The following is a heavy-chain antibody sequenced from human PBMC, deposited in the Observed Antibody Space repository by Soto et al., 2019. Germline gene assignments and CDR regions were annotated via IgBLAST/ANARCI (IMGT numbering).Heavy chain of an antibody. CDR1: GYTFTSYD. V-gene: IGHV1-8*01. Sequence: ASVKVSCKASGYTFTSYDINWVRQATGQGLEWMGWMNPNSGNTGYAQKFQGRVTMTRNTSISTAYMELSSLRSEDTAVYYCARVQNVYDCWSGYYYYYMDVWGKGTTVIVSS. CDR3: ARVQNVYDCWSGYYYYYMDV. D-gene: IGHD3-3*01. J-gene: IGHJ6*03. CDR2: MNPNSGNT.